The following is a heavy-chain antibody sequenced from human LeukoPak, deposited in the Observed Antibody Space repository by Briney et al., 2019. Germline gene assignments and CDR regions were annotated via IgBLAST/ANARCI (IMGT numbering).Heavy chain of an antibody. V-gene: IGHV3-7*01. CDR3: AREDGAFDI. D-gene: IGHD5-24*01. CDR2: VKEDGGEI. Sequence: GRSLRLCCAASGFTLSSHWMTWVRQAPGKGLEWVASVKEDGGEIYYVDSVKGRFTISRDNAKSSLYLQMNSLRAEDTAVYYCAREDGAFDIWGQGTMVTVSS. J-gene: IGHJ3*02. CDR1: GFTLSSHW.